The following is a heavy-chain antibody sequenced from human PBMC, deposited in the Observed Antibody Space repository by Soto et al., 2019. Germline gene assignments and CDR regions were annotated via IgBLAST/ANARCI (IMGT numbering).Heavy chain of an antibody. V-gene: IGHV1-46*01. CDR3: AREWANNTVIGGVTYRYYHGMAV. Sequence: SXXSSGYSFPTSDILWSLEAPLHGPQWLGIINPSSGNPRHEQNLQGRVTLTRDTSTSTVYMELTGLRSEDSAVYYCAREWANNTVIGGVTYRYYHGMAVWGQGTTVTVSS. CDR1: GYSFPTSD. D-gene: IGHD3-16*01. CDR2: INPSSGNP. J-gene: IGHJ6*02.